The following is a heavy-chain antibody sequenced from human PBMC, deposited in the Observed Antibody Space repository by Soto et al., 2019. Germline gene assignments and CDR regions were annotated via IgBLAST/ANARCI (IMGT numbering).Heavy chain of an antibody. Sequence: QVQLVQSGAKVKKPGSSVKVSCTASGGTFNSYTINWVRQAPGRGLEWVGRVNPIVGMSNSALKFQGRVTITADKSTSTAFMYLTSLKSEDTAVYYCATSYGSGSTHFDSWGQGTLVTVS. CDR2: VNPIVGMS. D-gene: IGHD3-10*01. V-gene: IGHV1-69*02. CDR1: GGTFNSYT. CDR3: ATSYGSGSTHFDS. J-gene: IGHJ4*02.